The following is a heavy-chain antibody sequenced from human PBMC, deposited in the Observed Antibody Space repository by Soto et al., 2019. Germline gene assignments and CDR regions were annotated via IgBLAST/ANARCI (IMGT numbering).Heavy chain of an antibody. CDR3: ARESHDILTGPPWVWYFDL. J-gene: IGHJ2*01. D-gene: IGHD3-9*01. CDR1: GGSFSGYY. V-gene: IGHV4-34*01. Sequence: QVQLQQWGAGPLRPLETLSLTCGVSGGSFSGYYWAWIRQSPGKGLEWIGEINDRGSINYNPSMKSRDSISVDTSKNHYSRNLRSVTAADTAVYYCARESHDILTGPPWVWYFDLWGRGTLVTVSS. CDR2: INDRGSI.